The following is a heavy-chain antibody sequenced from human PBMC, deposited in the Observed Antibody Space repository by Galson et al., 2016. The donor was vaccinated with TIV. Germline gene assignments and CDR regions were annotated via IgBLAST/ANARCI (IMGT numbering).Heavy chain of an antibody. D-gene: IGHD3-16*02. CDR3: FIGHYSDS. J-gene: IGHJ4*02. CDR2: IWYDGSDK. Sequence: FSAFGMHWVRQAPGKGLEWVAVIWYDGSDKHYADSVKGRFTISRDNSKNTLYLQMNSLRAEDTAVYYCFIGHYSDSWGQGTLVTVSS. CDR1: FSAFG. V-gene: IGHV3-33*01.